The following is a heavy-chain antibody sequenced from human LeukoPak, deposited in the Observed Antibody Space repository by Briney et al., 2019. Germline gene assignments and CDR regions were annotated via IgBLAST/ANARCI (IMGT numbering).Heavy chain of an antibody. CDR2: IYYSGST. CDR1: GGSISSSSYY. CDR3: ARGSYRDYGDYGSSEAFDI. J-gene: IGHJ3*02. V-gene: IGHV4-39*07. D-gene: IGHD4-17*01. Sequence: PSETLSLTCTVSGGSISSSSYYWGWIRQPPGKGLEWIGSIYYSGSTYYNPSLKSRVTISVDTSKNQFSLKLSSVTAADTAVYYCARGSYRDYGDYGSSEAFDIWGQGTMVTVSS.